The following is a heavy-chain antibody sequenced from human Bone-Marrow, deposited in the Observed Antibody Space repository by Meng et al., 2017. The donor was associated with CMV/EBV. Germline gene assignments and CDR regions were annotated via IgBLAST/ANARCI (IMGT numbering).Heavy chain of an antibody. V-gene: IGHV1-8*03. CDR2: MNPNSGNT. D-gene: IGHD5/OR15-5a*01. J-gene: IGHJ6*02. CDR3: ARSVYDPQLANYYYYGMDV. Sequence: ASVKVSCKASGYTFTSYDINWVRQATGQGLEWMGWMNPNSGNTGYAQKFQGRVTITRDTSTSTVYMELSSLRSEDTAVYYCARSVYDPQLANYYYYGMDVWGQGTTVTVSS. CDR1: GYTFTSYD.